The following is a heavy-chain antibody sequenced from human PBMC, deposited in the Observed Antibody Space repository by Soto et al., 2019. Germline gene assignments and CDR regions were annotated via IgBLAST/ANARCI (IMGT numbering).Heavy chain of an antibody. CDR2: IYYSGST. V-gene: IGHV4-39*01. Sequence: SETLSLTCTVSGGSISSSSYYWGWIRQPPGKGLEWIGGIYYSGSTYYNPSLKSRVTISVDTSKNQFSLKLSSVTAADTAVYYCARGGRAATPLAYYYYMDVWGKGTTVTVSS. J-gene: IGHJ6*03. CDR1: GGSISSSSYY. CDR3: ARGGRAATPLAYYYYMDV. D-gene: IGHD2-15*01.